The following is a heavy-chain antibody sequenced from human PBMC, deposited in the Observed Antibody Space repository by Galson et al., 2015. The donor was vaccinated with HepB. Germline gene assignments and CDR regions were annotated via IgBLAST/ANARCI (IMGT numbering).Heavy chain of an antibody. D-gene: IGHD6-19*01. J-gene: IGHJ3*02. Sequence: PALVKPTQTLTLTCTFSGFSLTTSGVRVGWIRQPPGKALEWVARIDWDDEKFYTPSLKTRLTISKETSKNQVVLKMTNMDPVDTATYYCARIRGWGDAFDRWGQGTRVTVSS. CDR1: GFSLTTSGVR. CDR2: IDWDDEK. CDR3: ARIRGWGDAFDR. V-gene: IGHV2-70*04.